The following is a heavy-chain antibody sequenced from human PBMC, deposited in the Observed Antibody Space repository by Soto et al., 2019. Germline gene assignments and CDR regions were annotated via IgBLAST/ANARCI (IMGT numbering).Heavy chain of an antibody. V-gene: IGHV1-69*02. D-gene: IGHD3-10*01. CDR3: ARFRGSYGMDV. J-gene: IGHJ6*02. CDR1: GGTFSSYT. CDR2: IIPILGIA. Sequence: QVQLVQSGAEVKKPGSSVKVSCKASGGTFSSYTISWVRQAPGQGLEWMARIIPILGIANYAQKFQGRVTXTXXKSTSTAYMELSSLRSEDTAVYYCARFRGSYGMDVWGQGTTVTVSS.